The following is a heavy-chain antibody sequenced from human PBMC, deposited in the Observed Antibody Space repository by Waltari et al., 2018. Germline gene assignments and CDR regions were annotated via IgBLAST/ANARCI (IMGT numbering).Heavy chain of an antibody. CDR1: GYTFTSHD. CDR2: MNPSNGKI. D-gene: IGHD3-10*01. J-gene: IGHJ5*01. V-gene: IGHV1-8*01. Sequence: QVQLVQSGPEVKKHGASVKVSCKTSGYTFTSHDINWVRQAAGPGLEWMGWMNPSNGKIGYAQRFKGRLTVTRNSSISTIYMELSSLTSEDTAVYYCARDGALTTADYRWFDSWGQGTLVTVSS. CDR3: ARDGALTTADYRWFDS.